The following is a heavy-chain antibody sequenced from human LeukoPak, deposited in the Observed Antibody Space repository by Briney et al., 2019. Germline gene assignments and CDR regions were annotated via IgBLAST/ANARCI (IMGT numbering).Heavy chain of an antibody. Sequence: ASVKVSCKVSGYTLTELSMHWVRQAPGKGLEWMGGFDPEDGETIYAQKFQGRVTITADESTSTAYMELSSLRSEDTAVYYCARVGTDSNYPYYYMDVWGKGTTVTASS. CDR3: ARVGTDSNYPYYYMDV. J-gene: IGHJ6*03. CDR1: GYTLTELS. V-gene: IGHV1-24*01. CDR2: FDPEDGET. D-gene: IGHD4-11*01.